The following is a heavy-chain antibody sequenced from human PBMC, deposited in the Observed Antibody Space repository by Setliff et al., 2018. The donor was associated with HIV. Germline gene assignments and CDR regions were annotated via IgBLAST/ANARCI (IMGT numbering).Heavy chain of an antibody. CDR2: IIPLFGSA. Sequence: SVKVSCKASGYKFTGHHIQWMRQAPGQGLEWMGGIIPLFGSADYAQRFQGRVTITADESTSTAYMELTSLRSEDTAMYYCAVVNKVTDFEYWGQGTLVTVSS. J-gene: IGHJ4*02. CDR3: AVVNKVTDFEY. D-gene: IGHD2-21*01. CDR1: GYKFTGHH. V-gene: IGHV1-69*13.